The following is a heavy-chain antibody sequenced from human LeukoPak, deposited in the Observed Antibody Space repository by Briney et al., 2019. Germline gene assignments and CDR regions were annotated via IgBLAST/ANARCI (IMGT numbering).Heavy chain of an antibody. Sequence: GASLRLSCAASGFTFSSYAMSWVRQAPGKGLEWVSAISGSGGSTYYADSVKGRFTISRDNSKNTLYLQMNSLRAEDTAVYYCASNTGRWLRGVPPPLFDPWGQGTLVTVSS. D-gene: IGHD5-24*01. J-gene: IGHJ5*02. CDR3: ASNTGRWLRGVPPPLFDP. CDR2: ISGSGGST. V-gene: IGHV3-23*01. CDR1: GFTFSSYA.